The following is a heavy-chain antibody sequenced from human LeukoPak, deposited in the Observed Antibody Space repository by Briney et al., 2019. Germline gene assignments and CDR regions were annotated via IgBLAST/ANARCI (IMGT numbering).Heavy chain of an antibody. CDR3: ARGTYYYDSSGYKN. V-gene: IGHV3-7*01. D-gene: IGHD3-22*01. CDR1: GFTFSSYW. J-gene: IGHJ4*02. Sequence: PGGSRRLSCAASGFTFSSYWMSWVRQAPGKGLEWVANIKQDGSEKYYVDSVKGRFTISRDNAKNSLYLQMNSLRAEDTAVYYCARGTYYYDSSGYKNWGQGTLVTVSS. CDR2: IKQDGSEK.